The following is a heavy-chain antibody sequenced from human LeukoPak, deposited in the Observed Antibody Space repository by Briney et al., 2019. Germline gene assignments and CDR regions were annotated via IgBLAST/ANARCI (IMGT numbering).Heavy chain of an antibody. CDR3: ASPPTRECSSISCPLSY. V-gene: IGHV5-51*01. D-gene: IGHD2-2*01. CDR1: GYSFTTYW. CDR2: LYPGDSDT. J-gene: IGHJ4*02. Sequence: GESLKISCKGSGYSFTTYWIAWARQMPGKGLEWMGILYPGDSDTRYSPSFQGQVTISVDKSVSAAYLQWSSLKASDTAMYYCASPPTRECSSISCPLSYWGQGTPVTVSS.